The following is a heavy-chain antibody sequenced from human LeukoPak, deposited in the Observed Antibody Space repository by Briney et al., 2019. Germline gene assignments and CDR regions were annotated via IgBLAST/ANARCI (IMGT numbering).Heavy chain of an antibody. V-gene: IGHV4-59*01. CDR3: ARTPPGGYYDSSGTFDY. J-gene: IGHJ4*02. CDR1: GGSISSYY. CDR2: IYYSGST. Sequence: ETLSLTCTVSGGSISSYYWSWIRPPPGKVLEWIGCIYYSGSTNYNPSLKSRVTISVDTSKNHFSLKLSSVTAADTAVYYCARTPPGGYYDSSGTFDYWGQGALVTVSS. D-gene: IGHD3-22*01.